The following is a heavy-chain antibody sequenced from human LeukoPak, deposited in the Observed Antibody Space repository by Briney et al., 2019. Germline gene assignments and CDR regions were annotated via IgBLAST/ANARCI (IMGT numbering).Heavy chain of an antibody. CDR2: MKQDGSEE. CDR1: GFAFSNYW. CDR3: ARDRGPNTFDH. J-gene: IGHJ4*02. V-gene: IGHV3-7*01. Sequence: GGSLRLSCAASGFAFSNYWLGWVRQAPGRGLEGVANMKQDGSEEYYVESVRGLFTISRDNGKNSLYLQMNSLRVEDTGVYYCARDRGPNTFDHWGQGTLVTVSS. D-gene: IGHD3-10*01.